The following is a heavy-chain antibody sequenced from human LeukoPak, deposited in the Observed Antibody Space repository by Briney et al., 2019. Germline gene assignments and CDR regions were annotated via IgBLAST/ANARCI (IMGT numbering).Heavy chain of an antibody. CDR3: AKDGGTYSTDY. J-gene: IGHJ4*02. V-gene: IGHV1-46*01. CDR1: GYTFTSYG. CDR2: INPSDGSA. D-gene: IGHD1-26*01. Sequence: ASVKVSCKASGYTFTSYGISWVRQAPGQGLEWMGIINPSDGSARYAQPFQGRVSLTRDTSTSTLYMELSSLRSEDTAVYYCAKDGGTYSTDYWGQGTLVTVSS.